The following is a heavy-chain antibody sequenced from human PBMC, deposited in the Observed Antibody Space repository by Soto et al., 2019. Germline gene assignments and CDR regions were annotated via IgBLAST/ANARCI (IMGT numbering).Heavy chain of an antibody. CDR3: AKEPGYSYGPNWFDP. CDR1: GFPFCSYA. D-gene: IGHD5-18*01. J-gene: IGHJ5*02. Sequence: GGSLKLSCAAPGFPFCSYAISWVRQAPGEGLEWVSAISGSGGSTYYADSVKGRFTISRDNSNNTLYLQMNSLRAEDTAVYYCAKEPGYSYGPNWFDPWGQGTLVTVSS. CDR2: ISGSGGST. V-gene: IGHV3-23*01.